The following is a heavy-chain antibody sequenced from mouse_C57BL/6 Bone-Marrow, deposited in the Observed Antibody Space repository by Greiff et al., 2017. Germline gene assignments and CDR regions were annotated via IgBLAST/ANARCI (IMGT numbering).Heavy chain of an antibody. Sequence: EVQLVESGGDLVKPGGSLKLSCAASGFTFSSYGMSWVRQTPDKRLEWVATISSGGSYTYYPDSVKGRFTISRDNAKNTLYLQMSSLKSEDTAMYSCARKDYWGQGTTLTVSS. V-gene: IGHV5-6*01. J-gene: IGHJ2*01. CDR3: ARKDY. CDR2: ISSGGSYT. CDR1: GFTFSSYG.